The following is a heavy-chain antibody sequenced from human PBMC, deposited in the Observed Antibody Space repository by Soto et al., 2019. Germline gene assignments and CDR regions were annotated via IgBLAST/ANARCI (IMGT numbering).Heavy chain of an antibody. D-gene: IGHD2-15*01. CDR2: IIPIFGTA. Sequence: ASVKVSCKASGGTFSSYAISWVRQAPGQGLEWMGGIIPIFGTANYAQKFQGRVTITADESTSTAYMELSSLRSEDTAVYYCARASIVVVVAARGGSYFDYWGQGTLVTVSS. CDR3: ARASIVVVVAARGGSYFDY. V-gene: IGHV1-69*13. J-gene: IGHJ4*02. CDR1: GGTFSSYA.